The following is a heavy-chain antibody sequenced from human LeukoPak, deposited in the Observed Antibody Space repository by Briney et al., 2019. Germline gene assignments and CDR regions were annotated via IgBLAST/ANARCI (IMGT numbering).Heavy chain of an antibody. CDR1: GYTFTGYH. CDR3: ARGYGILRFLEFSGDC. D-gene: IGHD3-3*01. Sequence: ASVKVSRKASGYTFTGYHMYWVRQARGQGLEWMGWINPNSGDTKYAEKFRGRVTMTRDTSISTAYMELSSLRSDDTAVYYCARGYGILRFLEFSGDCWGQGTLVTVSS. V-gene: IGHV1-2*02. J-gene: IGHJ4*02. CDR2: INPNSGDT.